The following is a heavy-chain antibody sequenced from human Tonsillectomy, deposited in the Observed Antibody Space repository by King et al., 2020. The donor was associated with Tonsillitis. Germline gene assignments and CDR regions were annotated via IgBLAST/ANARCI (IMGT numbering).Heavy chain of an antibody. V-gene: IGHV3-30*02. CDR1: GFTFSSYG. CDR3: AKVGSAAYDSSAYYFDY. Sequence: QLVQSGGGVVQPGGSLRLSCAASGFTFSSYGMHWGRQAPGKGLEWVAFIRYDGSNKYYADSVKGRFTISRDNSKNTLYLQMNSLRAEDTAVYYCAKVGSAAYDSSAYYFDYWGQGTLVTVSS. J-gene: IGHJ4*02. D-gene: IGHD3-22*01. CDR2: IRYDGSNK.